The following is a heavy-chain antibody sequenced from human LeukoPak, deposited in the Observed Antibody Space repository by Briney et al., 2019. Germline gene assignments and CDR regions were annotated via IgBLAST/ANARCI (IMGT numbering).Heavy chain of an antibody. D-gene: IGHD1-26*01. Sequence: PSETLSLTCAVYGGSFSGYYWSWIRQPPGKGLEWIGEINHSGSTNYNPSLKSRVTISVDTSKNQFSLELSSVTAADTAVYYCARQSGSYYDYFDYWGQGTLVTVSS. CDR1: GGSFSGYY. J-gene: IGHJ4*02. CDR3: ARQSGSYYDYFDY. CDR2: INHSGST. V-gene: IGHV4-34*01.